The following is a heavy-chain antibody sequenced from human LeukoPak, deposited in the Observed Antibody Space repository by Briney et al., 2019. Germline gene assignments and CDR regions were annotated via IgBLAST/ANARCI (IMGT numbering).Heavy chain of an antibody. CDR1: GGSISRGGYY. D-gene: IGHD6-13*01. Sequence: SETLSLTCTVSGGSISRGGYYWSWIRQPPGKGLEWIGYIYYSGSTYYNPSLKSRVTISVDTSKNQFSLKLSSVTAADTAVYYCARTSWQQLVQGFDYWGQGTLVTVSS. J-gene: IGHJ4*02. CDR3: ARTSWQQLVQGFDY. V-gene: IGHV4-31*03. CDR2: IYYSGST.